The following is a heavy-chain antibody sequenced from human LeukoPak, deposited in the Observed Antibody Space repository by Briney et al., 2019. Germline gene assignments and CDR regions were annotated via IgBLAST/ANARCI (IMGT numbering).Heavy chain of an antibody. CDR3: ATARGAMIVVGPPDY. D-gene: IGHD3-22*01. V-gene: IGHV1-69-2*01. CDR1: GYTFTSYY. Sequence: GASVKVSCKASGYTFTSYYMHWVQQAPGKGLEWMGLVDPEDGETIYAEKFQGRVTITADTSTDTAYMELSSLRSEDTAVYYCATARGAMIVVGPPDYWGQGTLVTVSS. J-gene: IGHJ4*02. CDR2: VDPEDGET.